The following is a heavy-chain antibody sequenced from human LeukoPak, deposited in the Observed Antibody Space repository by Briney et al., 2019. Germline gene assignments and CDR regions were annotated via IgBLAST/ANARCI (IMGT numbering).Heavy chain of an antibody. D-gene: IGHD3-3*01. Sequence: GGSLRLSCATSGFPFSNFAMTWVRQAPGRGPEWVSIITSSGDKTFYADSVKGRFTISRDNSKNTLYLQMNSLRAEDTAVYYCARGASEIITIFGVVIIYGMDVWGQGTTVTVSS. CDR1: GFPFSNFA. CDR3: ARGASEIITIFGVVIIYGMDV. V-gene: IGHV3-23*01. J-gene: IGHJ6*02. CDR2: ITSSGDKT.